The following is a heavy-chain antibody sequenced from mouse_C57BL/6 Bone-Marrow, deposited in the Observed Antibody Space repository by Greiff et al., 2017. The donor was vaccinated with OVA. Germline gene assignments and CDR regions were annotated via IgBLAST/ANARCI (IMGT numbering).Heavy chain of an antibody. CDR2: IHPNSGST. Sequence: QVQLQQPGAELVKPGASVKLSCKASGYTFTSYWMHWVKQRPGQGLEWIGMIHPNSGSTNYNEKFKSKATLTVDKSSSTAYMQLSSLTSEDSAVYYCARGEGSTIRPAWFAYWGQGTLVTVSA. J-gene: IGHJ3*01. CDR1: GYTFTSYW. V-gene: IGHV1-64*01. CDR3: ARGEGSTIRPAWFAY. D-gene: IGHD2-1*01.